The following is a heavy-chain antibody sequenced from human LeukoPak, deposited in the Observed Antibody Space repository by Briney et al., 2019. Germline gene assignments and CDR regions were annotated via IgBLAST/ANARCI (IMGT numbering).Heavy chain of an antibody. CDR2: IFTTGST. D-gene: IGHD4/OR15-4a*01. Sequence: LETLCLTCTVSGGSMRNSGGCGIRHRAGEGRGWGGRIFTTGSTNYNPSLKSRVTMSIDTPKNQFPLKMPSVTAADPAVYCCPRGGVPLANLVARPLPPWGQGTLVIVSS. CDR3: PRGGVPLANLVARPLPP. CDR1: GGSMRNSG. J-gene: IGHJ5*02. V-gene: IGHV4-4*07.